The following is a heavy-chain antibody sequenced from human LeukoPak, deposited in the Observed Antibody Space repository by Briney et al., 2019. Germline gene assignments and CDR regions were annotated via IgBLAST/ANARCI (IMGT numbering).Heavy chain of an antibody. D-gene: IGHD5-12*01. CDR2: ISAYNGNT. V-gene: IGHV1-18*01. CDR3: ARVNTRAVATNRDGEAWIWGTERFDP. Sequence: ASVKVSCKASGYTFTSYGISWVRQAPGQGLEWMGWISAYNGNTNYAQKLQGRVTMTTDTSTSTAYMELRSLRSDDTAVYYCARVNTRAVATNRDGEAWIWGTERFDPWGQGTLVTVSS. J-gene: IGHJ5*02. CDR1: GYTFTSYG.